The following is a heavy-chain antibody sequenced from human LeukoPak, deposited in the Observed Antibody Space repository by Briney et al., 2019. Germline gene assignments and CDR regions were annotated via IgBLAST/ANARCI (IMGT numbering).Heavy chain of an antibody. V-gene: IGHV1-18*01. CDR2: ISAYNGNT. D-gene: IGHD6-13*01. CDR3: ARDRGVGAAAHFDY. Sequence: ASVRVSCKASGYTFTIYGISWVRQAPGQGLEWMGWISAYNGNTNYAQKLQGRVTMTTDTSTSTAYMELRSLRSDDTAVYYCARDRGVGAAAHFDYWGQGTLVTVSS. CDR1: GYTFTIYG. J-gene: IGHJ4*02.